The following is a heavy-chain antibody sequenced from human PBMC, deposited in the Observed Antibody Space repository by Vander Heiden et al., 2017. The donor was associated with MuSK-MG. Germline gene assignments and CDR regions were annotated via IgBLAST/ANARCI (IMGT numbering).Heavy chain of an antibody. CDR3: ARDRVTTVTPDYYYGMDV. J-gene: IGHJ6*02. D-gene: IGHD4-17*01. V-gene: IGHV3-33*01. CDR2: IMVGGSNK. CDR1: GFTFSSYG. Sequence: QVQLVESGGGVVQPGRSLRLSCAASGFTFSSYGMHWVRQAPGKGLEWGGVIMVGGSNKYYADSVKGRFTIPRDNSKNPLYLQMNSLRAEDTAVYYCARDRVTTVTPDYYYGMDVWGQGTTVTVSS.